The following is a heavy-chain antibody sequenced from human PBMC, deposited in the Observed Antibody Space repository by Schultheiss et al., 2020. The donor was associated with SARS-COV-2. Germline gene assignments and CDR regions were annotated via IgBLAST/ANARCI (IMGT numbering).Heavy chain of an antibody. CDR1: GGSFSSYY. J-gene: IGHJ6*03. V-gene: IGHV4-59*08. CDR2: IYYSGST. CDR3: ARTYCSSTSCLYGYYYYYMDV. D-gene: IGHD2-2*01. Sequence: SQTLSLTCAVYGGSFSSYYWSWIRQPPGKGLEWIGYIYYSGSTNYNPSLKSRVTISVDTSKNQFSLKLSSVTAADTAVYYCARTYCSSTSCLYGYYYYYMDVWGKGTTVTVSS.